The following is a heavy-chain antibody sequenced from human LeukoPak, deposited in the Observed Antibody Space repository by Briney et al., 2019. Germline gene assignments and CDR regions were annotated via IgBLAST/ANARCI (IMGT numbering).Heavy chain of an antibody. CDR2: INSAENTT. CDR3: ARGMRGSSAFDY. J-gene: IGHJ4*02. V-gene: IGHV3-74*01. Sequence: GGSLRLSCAASGLTFTRYWMHWVRQGPGKGLVWVSRINSAENTTAYAESVKGRFSISRDNSKNTLSLQMNNLRVEDTAVYYCARGMRGSSAFDYWGQGTLVTVSS. D-gene: IGHD3-16*01. CDR1: GLTFTRYW.